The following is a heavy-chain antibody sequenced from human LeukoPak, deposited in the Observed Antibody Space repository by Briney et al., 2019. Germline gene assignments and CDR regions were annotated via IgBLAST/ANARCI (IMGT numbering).Heavy chain of an antibody. CDR2: ISTSGGSI. D-gene: IGHD6-13*01. V-gene: IGHV3-48*03. Sequence: GGSLRLSCAASGFTVSSNYMNWVRQAPGKGLEWLSHISTSGGSIHYADSVKGRFTISRDNAKNSLYLQMNSLRAEDTAVYYCARDATTEVGTVYMDVWGKGTTVTISS. CDR3: ARDATTEVGTVYMDV. CDR1: GFTVSSNY. J-gene: IGHJ6*03.